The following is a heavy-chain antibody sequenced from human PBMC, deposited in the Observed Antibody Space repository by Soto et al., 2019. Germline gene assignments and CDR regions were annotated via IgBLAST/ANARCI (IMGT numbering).Heavy chain of an antibody. CDR3: ATAAPPWPIAVAGTDAFDI. CDR2: INPNSGGT. D-gene: IGHD6-19*01. Sequence: ASVKVSCKASGYTFTGYYMHWVRQAPGQGLEWMGWINPNSGGTNYAQKFQGRVTMTRDTSISTAYMELSRLRSDDTAVYSCATAAPPWPIAVAGTDAFDIWGQGTMVTVSS. CDR1: GYTFTGYY. V-gene: IGHV1-2*02. J-gene: IGHJ3*02.